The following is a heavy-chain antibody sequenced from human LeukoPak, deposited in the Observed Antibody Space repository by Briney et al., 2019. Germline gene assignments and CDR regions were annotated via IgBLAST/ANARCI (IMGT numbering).Heavy chain of an antibody. CDR2: INPNTGGT. J-gene: IGHJ6*02. Sequence: ASVKVSCKASGYTFTGYYLHWVRQAPGQGLEWMGWINPNTGGTNYAQKFQGRVTMTRDTSISTAYMELSKLRSDDTAVYYCARDFAYYCYGMDVWGQGTTVTVSS. CDR1: GYTFTGYY. CDR3: ARDFAYYCYGMDV. D-gene: IGHD3-3*01. V-gene: IGHV1-2*02.